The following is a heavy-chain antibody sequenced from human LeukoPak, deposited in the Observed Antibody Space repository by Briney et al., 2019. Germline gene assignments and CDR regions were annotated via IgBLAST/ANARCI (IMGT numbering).Heavy chain of an antibody. CDR3: SKDLWFHYYYYIDV. D-gene: IGHD2-21*01. CDR2: IPDDVSNK. Sequence: GGSKRLSCVASGFTFSNFGMHWVRQAPGKGREWVAFIPDDVSNKYYGDAVKGRFTISRDNSKNTLYLQMNSLRANDTAVYYCSKDLWFHYYYYIDVWGKGTTVTVSS. J-gene: IGHJ6*03. CDR1: GFTFSNFG. V-gene: IGHV3-30*02.